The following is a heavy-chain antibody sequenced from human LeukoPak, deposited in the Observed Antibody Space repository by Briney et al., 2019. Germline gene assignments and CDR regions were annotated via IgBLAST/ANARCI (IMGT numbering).Heavy chain of an antibody. CDR1: GGSISSYY. CDR2: IYYSGST. Sequence: SETLSLTCTVSGGSISSYYWSWIRQPPGKGLEWIGYIYYSGSTNYNPSLKSRVTISVDTSKNQFSLKLSSVTAADTAVYYCARDSLYDSSGYYYPYYFDYWGQGTLVTVSS. V-gene: IGHV4-59*01. D-gene: IGHD3-22*01. CDR3: ARDSLYDSSGYYYPYYFDY. J-gene: IGHJ4*02.